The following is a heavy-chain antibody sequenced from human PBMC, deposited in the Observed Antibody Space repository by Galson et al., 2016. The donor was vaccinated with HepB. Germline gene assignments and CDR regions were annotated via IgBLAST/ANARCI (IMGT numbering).Heavy chain of an antibody. D-gene: IGHD2-21*02. V-gene: IGHV4-39*07. Sequence: SETLSLTCTVSGASSRISNYYWGWIRQSPGKGLEWLGSSYYTGSTYYNPSLMSRLTISVEPSERQFSLRLTSVTAADTAIYYCARVARLRYFDSWGQGIRVTVSS. CDR3: ARVARLRYFDS. CDR1: GASSRISNYY. J-gene: IGHJ4*02. CDR2: SYYTGST.